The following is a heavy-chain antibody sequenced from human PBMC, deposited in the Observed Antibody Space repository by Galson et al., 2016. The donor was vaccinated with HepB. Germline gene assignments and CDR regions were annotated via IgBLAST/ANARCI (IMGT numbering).Heavy chain of an antibody. Sequence: SLRLSCAASGIHFSNYAMSWVRQAPGKGLEWVSSITPSGTMYYADSVKGRFTISRDDGKRSLFLQMNSLRDEDTGVYYCARPPRGTYENFGFDHWGQGTLVTVSS. V-gene: IGHV3-69-1*01. CDR3: ARPPRGTYENFGFDH. CDR2: ITPSGTM. J-gene: IGHJ4*02. D-gene: IGHD1-26*01. CDR1: GIHFSNYA.